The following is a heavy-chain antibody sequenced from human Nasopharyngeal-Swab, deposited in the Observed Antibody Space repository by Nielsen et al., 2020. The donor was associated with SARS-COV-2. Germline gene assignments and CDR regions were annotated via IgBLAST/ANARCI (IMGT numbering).Heavy chain of an antibody. J-gene: IGHJ3*02. Sequence: WIRQPPGQGLEWIGEINHSGSTNYNPSLKSRVTMSVDTSKNQFSLKLSSVSAADTAVYYCARSCRVVTAIRFAFDIWGQGTMVTVSS. D-gene: IGHD2-21*02. CDR3: ARSCRVVTAIRFAFDI. V-gene: IGHV4-34*01. CDR2: INHSGST.